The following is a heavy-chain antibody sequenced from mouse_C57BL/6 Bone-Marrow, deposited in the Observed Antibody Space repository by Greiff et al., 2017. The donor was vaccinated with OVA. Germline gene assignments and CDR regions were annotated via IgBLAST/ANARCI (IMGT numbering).Heavy chain of an antibody. V-gene: IGHV2-9-1*01. CDR1: GFSFTSYG. J-gene: IGHJ3*01. CDR3: ARLIGSAWYAY. Sequence: QVQLQQSGPGLVEPSQSLSITCTVSGFSFTSYGISWVRQPPGKGLEWLGVIWTGGGTNYNSALKSRLSISKDNSKSHVFLKMNSLQTDDTARYYCARLIGSAWYAYWGQGTLVTVAA. D-gene: IGHD2-14*01. CDR2: IWTGGGT.